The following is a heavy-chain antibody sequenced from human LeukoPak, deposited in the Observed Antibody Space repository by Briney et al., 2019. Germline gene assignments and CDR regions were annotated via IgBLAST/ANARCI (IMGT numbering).Heavy chain of an antibody. Sequence: PTGGSLRLSCVASGFTFSSSWMNWVRQAPGKGLEWVANIKYDGSEEYYVDSVKGRFAISGDNAQNSLYLQMNNLRAGDTAVYYCARDVYRSFDYWGQGTLVTVSS. CDR3: ARDVYRSFDY. V-gene: IGHV3-7*01. CDR2: IKYDGSEE. D-gene: IGHD5/OR15-5a*01. J-gene: IGHJ4*02. CDR1: GFTFSSSW.